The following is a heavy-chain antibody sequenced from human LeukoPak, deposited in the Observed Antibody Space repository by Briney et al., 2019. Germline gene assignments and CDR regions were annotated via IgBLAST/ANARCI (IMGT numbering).Heavy chain of an antibody. J-gene: IGHJ5*02. D-gene: IGHD2-15*01. V-gene: IGHV3-7*01. CDR3: ARLGTVVAGNRWFDP. Sequence: PGGSLRLSCAASGFTFSSHWMSWVRRAPGKGLEWVANISQDGNEKYYVDSVKGRFTISRDNAKNSLYLQMNSLRAEDSAVYYCARLGTVVAGNRWFDPWGQGTLVTVSS. CDR1: GFTFSSHW. CDR2: ISQDGNEK.